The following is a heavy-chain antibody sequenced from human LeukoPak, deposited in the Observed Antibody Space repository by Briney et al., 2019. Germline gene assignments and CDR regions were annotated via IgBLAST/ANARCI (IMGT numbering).Heavy chain of an antibody. CDR2: ISYDGSNK. V-gene: IGHV3-30-3*01. J-gene: IGHJ5*02. Sequence: GGSLRLSCAASGFTFSSYAMHWVRQAPGKGLEWVAVISYDGSNKYYADSVKGRFTVSRDNSKNTLYLQMNSLRAEDTAVYYCTSNIGPDNWFDPWGQGTLVTVSS. D-gene: IGHD2/OR15-2a*01. CDR1: GFTFSSYA. CDR3: TSNIGPDNWFDP.